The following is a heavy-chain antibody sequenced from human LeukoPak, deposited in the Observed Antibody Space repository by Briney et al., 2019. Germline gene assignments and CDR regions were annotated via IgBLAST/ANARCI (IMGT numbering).Heavy chain of an antibody. V-gene: IGHV3-23*01. J-gene: IGHJ4*02. CDR1: GFTFSSYA. D-gene: IGHD6-13*01. Sequence: GGSLRLSCAASGFTFSSYAMSWVRQAPGKGLDWVSAISGSGDSTYYADPVKGRFTISRDNSKNMLYLQMSSLRAEDTAVYYCATEARQVSGIVSARDYWGQGTLVTVSS. CDR2: ISGSGDST. CDR3: ATEARQVSGIVSARDY.